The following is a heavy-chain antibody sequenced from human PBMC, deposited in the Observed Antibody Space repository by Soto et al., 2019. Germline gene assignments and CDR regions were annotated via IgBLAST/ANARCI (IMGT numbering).Heavy chain of an antibody. CDR3: AREYCSSTSCYVGYYYMDV. CDR1: GFTFSSYS. Sequence: GGSLRLSCAASGFTFSSYSMNWVRQAPGKGLEWVSSISSSSSYIYYADSVKGRFTISRDNAKNSLYLQMNSLRAEDTAVYYCAREYCSSTSCYVGYYYMDVWGKGTTVTVSS. V-gene: IGHV3-21*01. J-gene: IGHJ6*03. CDR2: ISSSSSYI. D-gene: IGHD2-2*01.